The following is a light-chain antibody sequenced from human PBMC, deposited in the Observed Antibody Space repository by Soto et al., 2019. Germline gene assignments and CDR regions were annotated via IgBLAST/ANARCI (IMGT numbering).Light chain of an antibody. J-gene: IGKJ1*01. CDR1: QSVSID. CDR2: DAS. V-gene: IGKV3-11*01. Sequence: EIVLTQSPATLSLSPGERATLSCRASQSVSIDLAWYQQKPGQAPRLPIYDASNRATGIAARFSGGGSGTDFTLTISSPEPEDFAVYYCQQRSQWPWTFGQGTKVDIK. CDR3: QQRSQWPWT.